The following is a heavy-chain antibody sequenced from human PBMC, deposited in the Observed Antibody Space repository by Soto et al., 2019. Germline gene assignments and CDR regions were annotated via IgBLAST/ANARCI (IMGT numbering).Heavy chain of an antibody. V-gene: IGHV1-69*16. CDR2: IIPILGTA. D-gene: IGHD1-26*01. J-gene: IGHJ2*01. CDR1: GGTFSSYT. CDR3: ARGNHSGLQLLYFDL. Sequence: QVQLVQSGAEVKKPGSSVTVSCKASGGTFSSYTISWVRQAPGQGLEWMGGIIPILGTANYAQKFQGRVTITADESTSTADREVSSLRSEDTAVYYCARGNHSGLQLLYFDLWCRGTLVTVSS.